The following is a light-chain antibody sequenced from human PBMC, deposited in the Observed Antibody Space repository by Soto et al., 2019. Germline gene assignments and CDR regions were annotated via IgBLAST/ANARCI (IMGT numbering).Light chain of an antibody. Sequence: IQMTQCPSSLSASVGDRVTITCRASESISTYLNWYLQKPGQAPKLLIYAASNLQTGVPSRFSGSGSGTDFTLTISSLQPEDSATYYCQQSYSTPTFGQGTKVQIK. CDR1: ESISTY. CDR2: AAS. CDR3: QQSYSTPT. J-gene: IGKJ1*01. V-gene: IGKV1-39*01.